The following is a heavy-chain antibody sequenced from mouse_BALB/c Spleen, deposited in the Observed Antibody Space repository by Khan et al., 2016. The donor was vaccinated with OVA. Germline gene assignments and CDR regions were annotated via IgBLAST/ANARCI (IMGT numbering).Heavy chain of an antibody. D-gene: IGHD1-1*01. Sequence: EVKLMESGPELVKPGASVKISCKASGYSFTGYFMNWVMQSHGKSLEWIGRINPHIGETFYNQKFKDKAKLTVDESSSTAHMELRSLASEAAAVYYCARIYGSDFDYWGQGTTLTVSS. CDR3: ARIYGSDFDY. J-gene: IGHJ2*01. V-gene: IGHV1-20*02. CDR1: GYSFTGYF. CDR2: INPHIGET.